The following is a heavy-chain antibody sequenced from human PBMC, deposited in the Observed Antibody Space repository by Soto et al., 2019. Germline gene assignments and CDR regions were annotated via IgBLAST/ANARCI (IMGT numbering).Heavy chain of an antibody. CDR1: GFTFSSYA. CDR2: ISGSGGST. J-gene: IGHJ3*02. D-gene: IGHD1-7*01. Sequence: GGSLRLSCAASGFTFSSYAMSWVRQAPGKGLEWVSAISGSGGSTYYADSVKGRFTISRDNSKNTLYLQMNSLRAEDTAVYYCAKPLTDAGTTVIGDAFDIWGQGTMVTVSS. CDR3: AKPLTDAGTTVIGDAFDI. V-gene: IGHV3-23*01.